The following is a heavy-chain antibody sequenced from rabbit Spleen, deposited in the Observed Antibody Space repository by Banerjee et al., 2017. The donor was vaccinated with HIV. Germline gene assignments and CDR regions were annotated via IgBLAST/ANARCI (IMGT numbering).Heavy chain of an antibody. Sequence: QSLEESGGGLVQPEGSLTLTCTASGFSFSSSYYMCWVRQAPGKGLEWIACVYTGSSVIDTFYASWAKGRFTISKTSSTTVTLQMTSLTAADTATYFCARAQYNNGYDYAFNLWGPGPLVTVS. CDR1: GFSFSSSYY. V-gene: IGHV1S40*01. CDR3: ARAQYNNGYDYAFNL. D-gene: IGHD6-1*01. J-gene: IGHJ4*01. CDR2: VYTGSSVIDT.